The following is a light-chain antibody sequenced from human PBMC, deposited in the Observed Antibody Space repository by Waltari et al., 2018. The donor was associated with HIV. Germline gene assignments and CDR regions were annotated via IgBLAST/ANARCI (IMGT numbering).Light chain of an antibody. J-gene: IGKJ2*01. CDR1: QSISSSH. CDR2: GSS. V-gene: IGKV3-20*01. CDR3: QHYASSPYT. Sequence: EIVLTQSPGTLSLSPGESATLSCRASQSISSSHLAWYQQKPGQAPRLLFYGSSSRATGIPDRFSGSGSGTDFTLTISRLEPEDFAVYHCQHYASSPYTFGQGTKLEIK.